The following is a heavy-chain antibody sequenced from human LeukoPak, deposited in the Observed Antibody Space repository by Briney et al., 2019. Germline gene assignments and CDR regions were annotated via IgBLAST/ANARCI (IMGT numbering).Heavy chain of an antibody. CDR2: INHSGST. CDR3: ARGGIVGASPYYYMDV. CDR1: GGSFSGYY. D-gene: IGHD1-26*01. V-gene: IGHV4-34*01. Sequence: PSETLSLTCAVYGGSFSGYYWSWIRQPPGKGLEWIGEINHSGSTNYNPSLKSRVTISVDTSRNQFSLKLSSVTAADTAVYYCARGGIVGASPYYYMDVWGKGTTVTVSS. J-gene: IGHJ6*03.